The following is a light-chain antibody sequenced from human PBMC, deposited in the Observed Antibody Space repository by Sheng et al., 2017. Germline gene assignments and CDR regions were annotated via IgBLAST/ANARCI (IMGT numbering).Light chain of an antibody. J-gene: IGLJ3*02. V-gene: IGLV3-19*01. CDR3: NSRDSSGDLWV. CDR1: SLRSYY. Sequence: SSELTQDPAVSVALGQTVRIKCQGDSLRSYYASWYQQKPGQAPVLVIYGKNNRPSGIPVRFSGSSSGNTASLTITGAQAEDEADYYCNSRDSSGDLWVFGGGTKADRP. CDR2: GKN.